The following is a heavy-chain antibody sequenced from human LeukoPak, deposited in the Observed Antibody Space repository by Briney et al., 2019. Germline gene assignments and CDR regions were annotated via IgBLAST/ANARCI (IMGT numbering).Heavy chain of an antibody. CDR3: ARGNGITGTTGDY. J-gene: IGHJ4*02. Sequence: PGGSLGLSCAASGFTFSSYSMNWVRQAPGKGLEWVSSISSSSSYIYYADSVKGRFTISRDNAKNSLYLQMNSLRAEDTAVYYCARGNGITGTTGDYWGQGTLVTVSS. CDR2: ISSSSSYI. CDR1: GFTFSSYS. V-gene: IGHV3-21*01. D-gene: IGHD1-20*01.